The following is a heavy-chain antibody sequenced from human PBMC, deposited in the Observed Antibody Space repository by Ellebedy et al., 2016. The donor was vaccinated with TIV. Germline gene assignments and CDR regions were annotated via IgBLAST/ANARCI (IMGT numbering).Heavy chain of an antibody. Sequence: AASVKVSCKVSGYTLTELSMHWVRQAPGKGLEWMGGFDPEDGETIYAQKFQGRVTMTEDTSTDTAYMELSSLRSEDTAVYYCATDSYYYDSSGYYYYYYGMDVWGQGTTVTVSS. V-gene: IGHV1-24*01. CDR2: FDPEDGET. J-gene: IGHJ6*02. CDR1: GYTLTELS. CDR3: ATDSYYYDSSGYYYYYYGMDV. D-gene: IGHD3-22*01.